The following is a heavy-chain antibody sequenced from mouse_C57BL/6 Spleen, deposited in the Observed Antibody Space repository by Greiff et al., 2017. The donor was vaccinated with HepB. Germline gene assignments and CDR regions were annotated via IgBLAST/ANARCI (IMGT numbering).Heavy chain of an antibody. D-gene: IGHD6-1*01. Sequence: QVQLKESGAELVKPGASVKISCKASGYAFSSYWMNWVKQRPGKGLEWIGQIYPGDGDTNYNGKFKGKATLTADKSSSTAYMQLSSLTSEDSAVYFCARGFLYYFDYWGQGTTLTVSS. CDR2: IYPGDGDT. V-gene: IGHV1-80*01. CDR3: ARGFLYYFDY. J-gene: IGHJ2*01. CDR1: GYAFSSYW.